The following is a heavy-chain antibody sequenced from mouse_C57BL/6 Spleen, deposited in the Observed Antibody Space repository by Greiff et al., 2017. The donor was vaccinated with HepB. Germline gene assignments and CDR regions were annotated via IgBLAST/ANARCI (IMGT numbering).Heavy chain of an antibody. CDR2: ISSGSSTI. Sequence: EVHLVESGGGLVKPGGSLKLSCAASGFTFSDYGMHWVRQAPEKGLEWVAYISSGSSTIYYADTVKGRFTISRDNAKNTLFLQMTSLRSEDTAMYYCAKGVLTYWYFDVWGTGTTVTVSS. D-gene: IGHD4-1*01. J-gene: IGHJ1*03. CDR1: GFTFSDYG. CDR3: AKGVLTYWYFDV. V-gene: IGHV5-17*01.